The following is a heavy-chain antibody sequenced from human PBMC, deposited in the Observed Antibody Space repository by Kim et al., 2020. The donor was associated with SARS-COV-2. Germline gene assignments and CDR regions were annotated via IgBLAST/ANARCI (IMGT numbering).Heavy chain of an antibody. CDR3: ARGGCSGGSCYAEWIQLWFDY. D-gene: IGHD2-15*01. Sequence: SVKVSCKASGGTFSSYAISWVRQAPGQGLEWMGGIIPIFGTANYAQKFQGRVTITADESTSTAYMELSSLRSEDTAVYYCARGGCSGGSCYAEWIQLWFDYWGQRTLVTVSS. J-gene: IGHJ4*02. CDR1: GGTFSSYA. V-gene: IGHV1-69*13. CDR2: IIPIFGTA.